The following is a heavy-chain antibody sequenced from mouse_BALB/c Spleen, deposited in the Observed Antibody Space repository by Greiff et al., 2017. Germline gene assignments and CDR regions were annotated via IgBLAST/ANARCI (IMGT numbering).Heavy chain of an antibody. D-gene: IGHD2-14*01. CDR3: TRGGNYAMDY. V-gene: IGHV1-69*02. CDR2: IYPSDSYT. Sequence: QVPLQQPGAGLVRPGASVKLSFKASGYTFTSYWINWVKQRPGQGLEWIGNIYPSDSYTNYNQKFKDKATLTVDKSSSTAYMQLSSPTSEDSAVYYCTRGGNYAMDYWGQGTSVTVSS. CDR1: GYTFTSYW. J-gene: IGHJ4*01.